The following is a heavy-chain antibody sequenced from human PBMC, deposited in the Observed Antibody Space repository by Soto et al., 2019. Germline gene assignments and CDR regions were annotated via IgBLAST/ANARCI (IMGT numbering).Heavy chain of an antibody. D-gene: IGHD3-10*01. J-gene: IGHJ6*02. CDR1: GYTFTSYY. CDR2: INPSGGHT. CDR3: ARGPLRGFGELWPNYYDMDV. Sequence: QVQVVQSGAEVKKPGASVKVSCKASGYTFTSYYLQWVRQAPGQGLEWMGIINPSGGHTSYAQKCHGSVTMTRDTSTSTVYMELSSLRSEDTAVYYCARGPLRGFGELWPNYYDMDVWGQGTTVTVSS. V-gene: IGHV1-46*01.